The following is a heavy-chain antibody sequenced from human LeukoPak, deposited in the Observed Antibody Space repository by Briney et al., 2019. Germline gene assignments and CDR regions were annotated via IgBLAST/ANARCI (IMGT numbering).Heavy chain of an antibody. CDR3: ARDHDYLDY. J-gene: IGHJ4*02. V-gene: IGHV3-7*03. CDR2: IKHDGSEK. Sequence: PGGSLRLSCAASGFTFSTHWMNWVRQAPGKGLEWVADIKHDGSEKYYVDSVKGRFTISRDNSKNTLYLQMNSLRAEDTAVYYCARDHDYLDYWGQGTLVTVSS. CDR1: GFTFSTHW.